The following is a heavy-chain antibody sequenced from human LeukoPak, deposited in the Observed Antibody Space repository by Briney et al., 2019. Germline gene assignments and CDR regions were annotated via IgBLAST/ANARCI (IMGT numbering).Heavy chain of an antibody. D-gene: IGHD3-22*01. CDR3: ARTVVVITTPSALVDY. V-gene: IGHV4-59*12. CDR1: GGSICSYY. J-gene: IGHJ4*02. CDR2: ISYSGST. Sequence: PSETLSLTCTVSGGSICSYYWSWIRQPPGKGLEWIGYISYSGSTNYNPALKSRVTISVDTSKNQFSLKLSSVTAADTAVYYCARTVVVITTPSALVDYWGQGTLVTVSS.